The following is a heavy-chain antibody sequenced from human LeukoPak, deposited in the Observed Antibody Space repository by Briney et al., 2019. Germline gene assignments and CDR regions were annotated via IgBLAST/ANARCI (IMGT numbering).Heavy chain of an antibody. V-gene: IGHV3-21*01. J-gene: IGHJ4*02. CDR1: GFTFSSYS. D-gene: IGHD3-22*01. Sequence: GGTLRLSCAASGFTFSSYSMNWGRQAPRQGLGWVSSSSSSSSYIYYADSVKGRFTISRDNAKNSLYLQMNSLRAEDTAVYYCARRGSGLYYDSSGYDYWGQGTLVTVSS. CDR3: ARRGSGLYYDSSGYDY. CDR2: SSSSSSYI.